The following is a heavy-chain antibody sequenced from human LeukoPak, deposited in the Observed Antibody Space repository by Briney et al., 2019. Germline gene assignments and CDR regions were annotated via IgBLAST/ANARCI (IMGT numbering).Heavy chain of an antibody. CDR3: AKDYVWGSFGDY. CDR2: ISGSGSST. J-gene: IGHJ4*02. D-gene: IGHD3-16*01. Sequence: GGSLRLSCAASGFTFSSYAMSWVRQAPGKGLEWVSAISGSGSSTYYADSVKGRFTISRDNSKNTLYLQMNSLRAEDTAVYYCAKDYVWGSFGDYWGQGTLVTVSS. CDR1: GFTFSSYA. V-gene: IGHV3-23*01.